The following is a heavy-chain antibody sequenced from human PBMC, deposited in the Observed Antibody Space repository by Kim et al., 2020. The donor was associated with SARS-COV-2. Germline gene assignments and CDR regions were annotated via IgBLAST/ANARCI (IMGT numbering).Heavy chain of an antibody. J-gene: IGHJ5*02. V-gene: IGHV4-38-2*02. CDR1: GYSISSGYY. CDR2: IYHSGST. CDR3: ARGEPWNWFDP. Sequence: SETLSLTCTVSGYSISSGYYWGWIRQPPGKGLEWIGSIYHSGSTYYNPSLKSRVTISVDTSKNQFSLKLSSVTAADTAVYYCARGEPWNWFDPWGQGTLV.